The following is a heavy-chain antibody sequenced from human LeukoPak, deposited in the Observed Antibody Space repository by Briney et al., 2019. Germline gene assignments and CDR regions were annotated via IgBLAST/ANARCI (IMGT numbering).Heavy chain of an antibody. CDR3: ARAMGLYGADGY. Sequence: VASVTVSFKASGYTFTSYYMHWVRQAPGQGMEWMGIITPSGGSTSYAQKFQGRVTMTRDTSTSTVYMELSSLRSEDTAVYYCARAMGLYGADGYWGQGTLVTVSS. CDR1: GYTFTSYY. J-gene: IGHJ4*02. V-gene: IGHV1-46*01. D-gene: IGHD4-17*01. CDR2: ITPSGGST.